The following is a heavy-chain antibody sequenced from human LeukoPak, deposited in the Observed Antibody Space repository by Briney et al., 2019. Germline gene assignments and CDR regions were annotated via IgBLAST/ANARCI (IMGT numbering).Heavy chain of an antibody. Sequence: SETLSLTCAVYGGSFSGYYWSWIRQPPGKGLEWIGEINHSGSTNYNPSLESRVTISVDTSKNQFSLKLSSVTAADTAVYYCARGGLMVYAVRVQNDAFDIWGQGTMVTVSS. V-gene: IGHV4-34*01. D-gene: IGHD2-8*01. J-gene: IGHJ3*02. CDR2: INHSGST. CDR1: GGSFSGYY. CDR3: ARGGLMVYAVRVQNDAFDI.